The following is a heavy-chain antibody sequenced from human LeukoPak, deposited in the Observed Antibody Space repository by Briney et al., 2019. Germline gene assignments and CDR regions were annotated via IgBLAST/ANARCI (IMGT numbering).Heavy chain of an antibody. Sequence: GGSLRLSCAASGFTFSSYGMHWIRQAPGKGLEWVAVIWHDGSNKYYVDSVKGRFTISRDNAKNSLYLQMNSLRAEDTALYYCARADPYEDWGQGTLVTVSS. CDR3: ARADPYED. CDR2: IWHDGSNK. CDR1: GFTFSSYG. J-gene: IGHJ4*02. D-gene: IGHD3-3*01. V-gene: IGHV3-33*01.